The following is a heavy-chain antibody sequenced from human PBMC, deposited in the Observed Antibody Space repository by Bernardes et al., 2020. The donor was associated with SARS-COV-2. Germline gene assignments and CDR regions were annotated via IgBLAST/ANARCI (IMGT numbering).Heavy chain of an antibody. J-gene: IGHJ2*01. D-gene: IGHD3-22*01. Sequence: GGSLRLSCAASGFTLSSYAMHWVRQAPGKGLEWVAVISYEGSNKYYADSVKGRFTISRDNSKNTLYLQMNSLRAEDTAVYYCAREHPYYYDSSGSSAYNWYFDLWGRGTLVTVSS. V-gene: IGHV3-30-3*01. CDR1: GFTLSSYA. CDR2: ISYEGSNK. CDR3: AREHPYYYDSSGSSAYNWYFDL.